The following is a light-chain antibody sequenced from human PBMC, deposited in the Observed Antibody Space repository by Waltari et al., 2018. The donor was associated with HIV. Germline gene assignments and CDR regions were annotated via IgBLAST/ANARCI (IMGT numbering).Light chain of an antibody. V-gene: IGLV2-14*01. CDR2: EVA. CDR3: SSYTGTSTLV. Sequence: QSALTQPASVSGSPGQSISMSCTGTSSDVGGYNFVSWYQQHPGKAPKLIIYEVANRPSGVSDRFSGSKSGNTASLTISGLQAEDEADYYCSSYTGTSTLVFGGGTKLTVL. J-gene: IGLJ2*01. CDR1: SSDVGGYNF.